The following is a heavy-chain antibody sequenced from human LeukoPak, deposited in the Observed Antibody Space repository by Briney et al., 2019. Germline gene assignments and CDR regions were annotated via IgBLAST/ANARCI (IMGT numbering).Heavy chain of an antibody. CDR1: GFTFSSYG. CDR3: AKVCGYSGYDYAAAEGYYYYYYMDV. D-gene: IGHD5-12*01. Sequence: GGSLRLSCAASGFTFSSYGMHWVRQAPGKGLEWVAVISYDGSNKYYADSVKGRFTISRDNSKNTLYLQMNSLRAEDTAVYYCAKVCGYSGYDYAAAEGYYYYYYMDVWGKGTTVTVSS. J-gene: IGHJ6*03. V-gene: IGHV3-30*18. CDR2: ISYDGSNK.